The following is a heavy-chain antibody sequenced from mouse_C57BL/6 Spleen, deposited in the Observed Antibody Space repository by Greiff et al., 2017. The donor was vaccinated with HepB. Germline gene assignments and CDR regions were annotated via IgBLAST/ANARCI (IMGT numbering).Heavy chain of an antibody. D-gene: IGHD2-2*01. V-gene: IGHV14-1*01. CDR3: TTKGYDPYYYAMDY. CDR1: GFNIKDYY. CDR2: IDPEDGDT. Sequence: VQLQQSGAELVRPGASVKLSCTASGFNIKDYYMHWVKQRPEQGLEWIGRIDPEDGDTEYAPKFQGKATMTADTSSNTAYLQLSSLSSEDTAVYYCTTKGYDPYYYAMDYWGQGTSVTVSS. J-gene: IGHJ4*01.